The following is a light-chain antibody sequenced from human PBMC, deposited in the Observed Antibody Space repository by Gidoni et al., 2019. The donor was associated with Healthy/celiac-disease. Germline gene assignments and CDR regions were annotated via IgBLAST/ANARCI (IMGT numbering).Light chain of an antibody. CDR1: TSINNW. CDR3: QQYNSDSPT. J-gene: IGKJ5*01. Sequence: DIQMTQSPSILSVSVGDRVTITCRASTSINNWLSWYRQQPGEAPKLLISDASMLESGVPSRFSVSGSGTEFTLTISSLQPDDFATYYCQQYNSDSPTFGQWTRLDIK. V-gene: IGKV1-5*01. CDR2: DAS.